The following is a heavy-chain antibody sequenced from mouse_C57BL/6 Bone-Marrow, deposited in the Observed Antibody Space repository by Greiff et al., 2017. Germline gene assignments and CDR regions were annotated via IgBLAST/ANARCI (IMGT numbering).Heavy chain of an antibody. Sequence: QVQLQQPGAELVKPGASVKLSCKASGYTFTSYWMHWMKQSPGRGLEWIGRFDPNSGGTKYNEKFKSKATLTVDKPSSTVYLQLSRLTSEDSAVXYCARRSYYGNYRFAYWGKGTMVTVSA. J-gene: IGHJ3*01. CDR2: FDPNSGGT. D-gene: IGHD2-1*01. V-gene: IGHV1-72*01. CDR1: GYTFTSYW. CDR3: ARRSYYGNYRFAY.